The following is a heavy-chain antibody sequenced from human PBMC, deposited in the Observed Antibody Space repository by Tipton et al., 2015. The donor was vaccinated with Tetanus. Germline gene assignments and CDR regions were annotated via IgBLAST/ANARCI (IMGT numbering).Heavy chain of an antibody. J-gene: IGHJ4*02. Sequence: SLRLSCAASGFTFDDYAMHWVRQAPGKGLEWVSGISWNSGSIGYADSVKGRFTISRDNAKNSLYLQMNSLRAEDTALYYCAKDMFPYGSGDANFDYWGQGTLVTVSS. CDR2: ISWNSGSI. CDR1: GFTFDDYA. D-gene: IGHD3-10*01. V-gene: IGHV3-9*01. CDR3: AKDMFPYGSGDANFDY.